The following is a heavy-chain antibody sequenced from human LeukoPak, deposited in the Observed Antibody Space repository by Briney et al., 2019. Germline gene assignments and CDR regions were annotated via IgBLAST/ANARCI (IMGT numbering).Heavy chain of an antibody. CDR1: GYTFTGYY. CDR3: ARDRDYGSGIFDY. D-gene: IGHD3-10*01. CDR2: INPNSGGT. V-gene: IGHV1-2*02. J-gene: IGHJ4*02. Sequence: ASVKASCKASGYTFTGYYMRWVRQAPGQGLEWMGWINPNSGGTNYAQKFQGRVTMTRDTSISTAYMELNRLRSDDTAVYYCARDRDYGSGIFDYWGQGTLVTVSS.